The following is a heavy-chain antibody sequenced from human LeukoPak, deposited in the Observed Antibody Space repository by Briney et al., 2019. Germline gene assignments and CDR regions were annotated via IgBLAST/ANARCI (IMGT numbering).Heavy chain of an antibody. CDR2: ISSSGDST. CDR3: ARPTYYYGSGSYASCDY. CDR1: GFSFSSYA. J-gene: IGHJ4*02. V-gene: IGHV3-23*01. Sequence: PGVSLRLSCAASGFSFSSYAMSWVRQAPGKGLVWGSAISSSGDSTYYADSVKGRFTSARDNSKTTLYMQMNSLRAEDTAVYYCARPTYYYGSGSYASCDYWGQGTLVPVSS. D-gene: IGHD3-10*01.